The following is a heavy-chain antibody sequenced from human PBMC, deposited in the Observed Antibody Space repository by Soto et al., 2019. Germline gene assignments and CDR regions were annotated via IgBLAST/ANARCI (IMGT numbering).Heavy chain of an antibody. J-gene: IGHJ4*02. CDR1: GFTFSSYA. Sequence: EVQLLESGGGLIQPGGSLRLSCAASGFTFSSYAMSWVRQAPGKGLEWVSAISGSGGSTYYADSVKGRFTISRDNSKNTLYLQMNSLRVEDTGTYYGAKGSASARPYYFDSWGQGSLVTVSS. CDR2: ISGSGGST. CDR3: AKGSASARPYYFDS. D-gene: IGHD6-6*01. V-gene: IGHV3-23*01.